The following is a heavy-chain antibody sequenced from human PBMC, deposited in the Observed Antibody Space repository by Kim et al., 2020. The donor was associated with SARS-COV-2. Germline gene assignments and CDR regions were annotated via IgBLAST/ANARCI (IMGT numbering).Heavy chain of an antibody. CDR3: AKDIFRWAFDV. V-gene: IGHV3-23*01. CDR2: IGGSDERT. Sequence: GGSLRLSCAASGFGFGGNAMAWVRQAPGKGLEWVSAIGGSDERTDYPDSVKGRFTISRDTSKNTIYMQMNSLRDDDSAVYFCAKDIFRWAFDVWGQGTVVTVSS. D-gene: IGHD3-9*01. J-gene: IGHJ3*01. CDR1: GFGFGGNA.